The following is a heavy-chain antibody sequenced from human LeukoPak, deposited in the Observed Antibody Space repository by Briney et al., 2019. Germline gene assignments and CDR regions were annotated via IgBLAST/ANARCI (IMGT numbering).Heavy chain of an antibody. J-gene: IGHJ2*01. CDR3: ASRDYGDWYFDL. CDR2: IYQSGST. CDR1: GGTISRSSW. V-gene: IGHV4-4*02. Sequence: SGTLSLTCAVSGGTISRSSWCSWVRHPPGKVLEWIGEIYQSGSTNYNPPLKSRVTISLDKSKNRLSLNLNSVTAADTAVYYCASRDYGDWYFDLWGRGTLVTVSS. D-gene: IGHD4-17*01.